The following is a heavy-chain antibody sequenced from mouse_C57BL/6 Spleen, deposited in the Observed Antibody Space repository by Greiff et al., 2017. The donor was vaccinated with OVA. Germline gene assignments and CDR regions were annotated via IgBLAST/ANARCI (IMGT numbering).Heavy chain of an antibody. V-gene: IGHV1-62-2*01. CDR2: FYRGSGSI. Sequence: QVQLQQSGAELVKPGASVKLSCKASGYTFTEYTIHWVKQRSGQGLEWIGWFYRGSGSIKYNEKFKDKATLTADKSSSTVYMELSRLTSEDSAVYFCARHEGAYYSNYDWYFDVWGTGTTVTVSS. J-gene: IGHJ1*03. CDR3: ARHEGAYYSNYDWYFDV. CDR1: GYTFTEYT. D-gene: IGHD2-5*01.